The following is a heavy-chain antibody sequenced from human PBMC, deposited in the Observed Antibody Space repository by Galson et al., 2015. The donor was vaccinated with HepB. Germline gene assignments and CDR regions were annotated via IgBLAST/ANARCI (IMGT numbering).Heavy chain of an antibody. D-gene: IGHD3-16*01. J-gene: IGHJ4*02. Sequence: SLRLSCAASGFTFSSYAMSWVRQAPGKGLEWVSAISGSGGSTYYADSVKGRFTISRDNSKNTLYLQMNSLRAEDTAVYYCAKDPAAYDYIWGSSTLYYWGQGTLGTVSS. CDR3: AKDPAAYDYIWGSSTLYY. CDR2: ISGSGGST. V-gene: IGHV3-23*01. CDR1: GFTFSSYA.